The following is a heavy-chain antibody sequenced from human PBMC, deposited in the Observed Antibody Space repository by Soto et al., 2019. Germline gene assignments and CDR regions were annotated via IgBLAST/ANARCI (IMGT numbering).Heavy chain of an antibody. D-gene: IGHD6-19*01. J-gene: IGHJ6*02. Sequence: KPSETLSLTCVVDGGSFSGHYWTWIRQPPGEGLEWIGEISHSGTTNYNPSLSSRLTISLGTSQTGFSLELSSVTAADTAVYYCAGRQSRGWFATGVWGQGTTVTVSS. CDR3: AGRQSRGWFATGV. CDR2: ISHSGTT. V-gene: IGHV4-34*01. CDR1: GGSFSGHY.